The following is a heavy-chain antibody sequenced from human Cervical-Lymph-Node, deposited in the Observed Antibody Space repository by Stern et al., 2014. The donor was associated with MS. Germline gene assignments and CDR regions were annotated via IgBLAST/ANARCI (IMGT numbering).Heavy chain of an antibody. CDR2: IYYSGTT. J-gene: IGHJ4*02. CDR3: ARHKWELEMGCFDY. D-gene: IGHD1-26*01. V-gene: IGHV4-59*08. Sequence: VQLVESGPGLVKPSETLSLTCTVSGGSISGYYWSWIRQPPGKGLEWIAYIYYSGTTNYNPSLKSRVTISMDTSKNPFSLNLRSVTAADTAVYFCARHKWELEMGCFDYWGQGTLVTVSS. CDR1: GGSISGYY.